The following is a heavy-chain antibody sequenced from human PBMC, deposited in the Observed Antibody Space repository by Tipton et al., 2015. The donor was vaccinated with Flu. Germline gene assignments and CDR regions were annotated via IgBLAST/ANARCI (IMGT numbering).Heavy chain of an antibody. CDR1: GFSFANFG. Sequence: QLVQSGAEVKKPGASVKVSCKASGFSFANFGINWMRQAPGQGLEWMGWVSLYNGDTRFSQNVQGRVAMTTDTSTGTAYMELRNLRSDDTAVYYCARGSGYAGDYWGQGTLVTVSS. D-gene: IGHD5-12*01. J-gene: IGHJ4*02. CDR2: VSLYNGDT. V-gene: IGHV1-18*01. CDR3: ARGSGYAGDY.